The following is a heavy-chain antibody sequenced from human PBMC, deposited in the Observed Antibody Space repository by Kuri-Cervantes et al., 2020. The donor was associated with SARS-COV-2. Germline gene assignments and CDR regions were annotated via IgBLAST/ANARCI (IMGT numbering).Heavy chain of an antibody. CDR3: AKPEAAGPFYYGMDV. Sequence: GGSLRLSCAASRFTFSHYGVHWVRQAPGKGLEWVAVISFDGSNKYYGDSVKGRFTISRDNSKNMLYLQMNSLRAEDTAVYYCAKPEAAGPFYYGMDVWGQGTTVTVSS. CDR1: RFTFSHYG. V-gene: IGHV3-30-3*02. CDR2: ISFDGSNK. D-gene: IGHD6-13*01. J-gene: IGHJ6*02.